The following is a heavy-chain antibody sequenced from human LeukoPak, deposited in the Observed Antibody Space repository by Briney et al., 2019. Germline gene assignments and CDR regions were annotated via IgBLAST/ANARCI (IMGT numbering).Heavy chain of an antibody. CDR3: SRSELDLFDF. Sequence: PRGSLCPSCAASGFTVSSNYMSCVCQAPGKGLEWVSVIYSGGSTSYADSVKSRFTISRDNSKNTLYLQMNSLRAENTAVYYCSRSELDLFDFWGQGTLVTVSS. D-gene: IGHD1-26*01. J-gene: IGHJ4*02. V-gene: IGHV3-53*01. CDR2: IYSGGST. CDR1: GFTVSSNY.